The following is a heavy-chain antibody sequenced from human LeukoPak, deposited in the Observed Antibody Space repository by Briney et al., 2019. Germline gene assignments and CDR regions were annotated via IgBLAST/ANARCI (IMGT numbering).Heavy chain of an antibody. Sequence: GASLKISCKGSGYSFTSYWIGWVRQMPGKGLEWMGIIYPGDSDTRYSPSFQGQVTISADKSISIAYLQWSSPKASDTAMYYCARRDTSGYYYFDYWGQGTLVTVSS. CDR3: ARRDTSGYYYFDY. J-gene: IGHJ4*02. D-gene: IGHD3-22*01. CDR2: IYPGDSDT. V-gene: IGHV5-51*01. CDR1: GYSFTSYW.